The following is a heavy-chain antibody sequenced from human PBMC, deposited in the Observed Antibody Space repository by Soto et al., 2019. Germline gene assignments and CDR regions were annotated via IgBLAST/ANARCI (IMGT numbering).Heavy chain of an antibody. CDR3: ARHLIAAAYWGFYGMDV. J-gene: IGHJ6*02. CDR2: IYYSGST. CDR1: GGSISSSSYY. Sequence: SETLSLTCTFSGGSISSSSYYWGWIRQPPGKGLEWIGCIYYSGSTYYNPSLKSRVTISVDTSKNQFSLKLSSVTAADTAVYYCARHLIAAAYWGFYGMDVWGQGTTVTVSS. D-gene: IGHD6-13*01. V-gene: IGHV4-39*01.